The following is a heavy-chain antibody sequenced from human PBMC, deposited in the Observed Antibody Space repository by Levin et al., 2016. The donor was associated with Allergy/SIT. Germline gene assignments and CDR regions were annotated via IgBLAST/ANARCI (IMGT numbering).Heavy chain of an antibody. Sequence: SETLFLTCTISGGSIDSSNWWGWVRQPPGRGLEWIGEIYHSGSSNYNPSLKSRVTMSVDRSKNEFSLKLSSVTAADTAVYFCARARHNWMVRATGEGIDYWGQGTLVTVSS. CDR1: GGSIDSSNW. J-gene: IGHJ4*02. CDR2: IYHSGSS. CDR3: ARARHNWMVRATGEGIDY. V-gene: IGHV4-4*02. D-gene: IGHD1-26*01.